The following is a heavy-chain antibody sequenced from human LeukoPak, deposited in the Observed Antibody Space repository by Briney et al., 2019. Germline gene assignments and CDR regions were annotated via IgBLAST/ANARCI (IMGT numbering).Heavy chain of an antibody. CDR2: IYNSGNT. J-gene: IGHJ3*02. V-gene: IGHV4-59*01. CDR1: GDSISGYY. Sequence: SETLSLTCTVSGDSISGYYWSWLRQPPGEGLEWIGDIYNSGNTNYNPSLESRVTISIDTSKNQFSLKLTSVTAADPAVYYCARFRAFDIWGRGTLVTVSS. CDR3: ARFRAFDI.